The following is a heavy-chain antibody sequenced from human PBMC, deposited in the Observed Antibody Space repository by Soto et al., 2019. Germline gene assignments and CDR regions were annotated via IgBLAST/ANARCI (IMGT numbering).Heavy chain of an antibody. CDR2: IYTSGST. Sequence: KTSETLSLTCTVSGGSISSYYWSWIRQPAGKGLEWIGRIYTSGSTNYNPSLKSRVTMSVDTSKNQFSLRLTPVTAADTAVYYCARGGSSDWQVALDIWGQGTMVTVSS. CDR1: GGSISSYY. J-gene: IGHJ3*02. D-gene: IGHD6-19*01. CDR3: ARGGSSDWQVALDI. V-gene: IGHV4-4*07.